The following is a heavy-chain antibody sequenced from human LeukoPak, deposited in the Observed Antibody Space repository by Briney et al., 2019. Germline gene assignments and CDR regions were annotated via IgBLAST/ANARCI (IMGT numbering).Heavy chain of an antibody. V-gene: IGHV1-24*01. J-gene: IGHJ4*02. CDR2: FDPEDGET. CDR1: GYTLTELS. CDR3: ATDGCSGGSCYYPSGFDY. Sequence: ASVKVSCKVSGYTLTELSMHWVRQAPGKGLEWMGGFDPEDGETIYAQKFQGRVTMTEDTSTDTAYMEPSSLRSEDTAVYYCATDGCSGGSCYYPSGFDYWGQGTLVTVSS. D-gene: IGHD2-15*01.